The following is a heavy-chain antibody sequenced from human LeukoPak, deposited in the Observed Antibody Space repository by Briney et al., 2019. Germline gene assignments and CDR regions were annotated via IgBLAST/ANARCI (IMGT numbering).Heavy chain of an antibody. J-gene: IGHJ4*02. V-gene: IGHV3-48*04. CDR1: GFTFSTYG. CDR2: ISSNSGTI. Sequence: GGSLRLSCTASGFTFSTYGMNWVRQAPGKGLEWLSYISSNSGTIYYADSVKGRFTISRDNAKNSLYLQMNSLRAEDTAVYYCVRGSYYDSSGYIFDDWGQGTLVTVSS. CDR3: VRGSYYDSSGYIFDD. D-gene: IGHD3-22*01.